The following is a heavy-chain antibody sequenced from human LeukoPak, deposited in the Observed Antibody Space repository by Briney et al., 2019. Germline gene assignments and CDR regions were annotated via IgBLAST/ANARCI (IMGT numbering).Heavy chain of an antibody. Sequence: GGSLRLSCAASGFTFDDYGMNWVRQAPGKGLEWVSGINWNGGSTGYADSVKGRFTISRDNAKNSLYLQMNSLRAEDTAVYYCARDLGEWELPLWYWGQGTLVTVSS. J-gene: IGHJ4*02. CDR3: ARDLGEWELPLWY. D-gene: IGHD1-26*01. V-gene: IGHV3-20*04. CDR2: INWNGGST. CDR1: GFTFDDYG.